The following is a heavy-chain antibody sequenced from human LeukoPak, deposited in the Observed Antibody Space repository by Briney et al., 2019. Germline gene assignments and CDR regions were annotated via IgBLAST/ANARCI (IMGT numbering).Heavy chain of an antibody. V-gene: IGHV3-23*01. J-gene: IGHJ4*02. CDR1: GFTFSAYA. CDR2: ISVSGGGT. CDR3: AKGGLRYFDWLLSFDY. D-gene: IGHD3-9*01. Sequence: PGGSLRLSCVASGFTFSAYAMTWVRQAPGKGLEWVSSISVSGGGTYYADSVKGRFTISRDNSKNTLYLQMNSLRAEDTAVYYCAKGGLRYFDWLLSFDYWGQGTLVTVSS.